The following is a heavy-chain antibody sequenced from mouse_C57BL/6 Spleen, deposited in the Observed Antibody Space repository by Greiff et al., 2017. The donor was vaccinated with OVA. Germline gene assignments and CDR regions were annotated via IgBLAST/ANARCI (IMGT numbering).Heavy chain of an antibody. V-gene: IGHV1-69*01. J-gene: IGHJ2*01. CDR3: ARSRTGPFDY. CDR2: IDPSDSYT. CDR1: GYTFTSYW. Sequence: QVQLQQPGAELVMPGASVKLSCKASGYTFTSYWMHWVKQRPGQGLEWIGEIDPSDSYTNYNQKFKGKSTLTVDKSSSPAYMQLSSLTSEDSAVYYCARSRTGPFDYWGQGTTLTVSS. D-gene: IGHD4-1*01.